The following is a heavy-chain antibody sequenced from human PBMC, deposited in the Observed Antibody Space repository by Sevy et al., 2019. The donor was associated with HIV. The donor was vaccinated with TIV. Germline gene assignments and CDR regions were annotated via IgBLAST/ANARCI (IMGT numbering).Heavy chain of an antibody. D-gene: IGHD1-26*01. CDR2: MNRNSGNT. Sequence: ASVKVSCKASGYTFTSYDINWVRHATGQGLEWMGWMNRNSGNTGYAQKFQGRVTMTRNTSISTAYMELSSLRSEDTAVSYCARSSGSYYFALLQGDINFDYWGQGTLVTVSS. CDR1: GYTFTSYD. J-gene: IGHJ4*02. V-gene: IGHV1-8*01. CDR3: ARSSGSYYFALLQGDINFDY.